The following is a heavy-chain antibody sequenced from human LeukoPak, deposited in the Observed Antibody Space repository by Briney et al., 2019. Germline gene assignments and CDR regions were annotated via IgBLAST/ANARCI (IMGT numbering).Heavy chain of an antibody. Sequence: SETLSLTCTVSGDSISGYFWSWIRQTPGKGLEWIGYIYYSGSTNYNPSLKSRVTISVDTSKNQFSLKLSSVTAADTAVYYCARQSIGYFDLWGRGTLVTVSS. CDR2: IYYSGST. CDR1: GDSISGYF. J-gene: IGHJ2*01. CDR3: ARQSIGYFDL. D-gene: IGHD3-22*01. V-gene: IGHV4-59*08.